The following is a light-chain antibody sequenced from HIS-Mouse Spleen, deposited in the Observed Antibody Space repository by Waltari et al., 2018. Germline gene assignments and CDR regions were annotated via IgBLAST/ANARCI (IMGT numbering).Light chain of an antibody. CDR2: VVS. Sequence: DIVLTQTTLPLSVTPGQPASTSCTPSPSLLHSDGKTSRYWYMKQPGQSPPLLIYVVSSRFSGAPYRISGGGSGTDFTLKISRVEAEDVGVYFCMRGIHLPPLTFGGATKVEIK. CDR3: MRGIHLPPLT. V-gene: IGKV2-29*03. CDR1: PSLLHSDGKTS. J-gene: IGKJ4*01.